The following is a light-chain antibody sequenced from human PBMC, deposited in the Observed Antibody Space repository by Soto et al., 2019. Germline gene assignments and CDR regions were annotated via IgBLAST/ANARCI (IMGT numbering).Light chain of an antibody. CDR1: DSNIGSNT. J-gene: IGLJ3*02. CDR3: AGWDDSLDGWV. V-gene: IGLV1-44*01. Sequence: QAVVTQPPSASGTPGQRVSISCSGADSNIGSNTVNWYQQLPGTAPKLFIYSNDQRPSGVPDRFSGSKSGTSASLAISGLQSEDEALYYCAGWDDSLDGWVFGGGTKLTVL. CDR2: SND.